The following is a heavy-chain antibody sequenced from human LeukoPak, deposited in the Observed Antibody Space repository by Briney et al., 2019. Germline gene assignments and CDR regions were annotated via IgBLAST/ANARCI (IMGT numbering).Heavy chain of an antibody. J-gene: IGHJ3*02. CDR1: GGSISSGDYY. CDR3: ARDKGYSSGWRQGDAFDI. CDR2: IYYSGST. Sequence: PSQTLSLTCPVSGGSISSGDYYWSWIRQPPGKGLEWIGYIYYSGSTYYNPSLKSRVTISVDTSKNQFSLKLSSVTAADTAVYYCARDKGYSSGWRQGDAFDIWGQGTMVTVSS. V-gene: IGHV4-30-4*01. D-gene: IGHD6-19*01.